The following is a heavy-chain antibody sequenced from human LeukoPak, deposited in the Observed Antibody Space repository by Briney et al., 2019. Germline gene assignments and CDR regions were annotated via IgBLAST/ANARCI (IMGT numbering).Heavy chain of an antibody. Sequence: TSETLSLTCAVSGGSISSSNWWSWVRPPPGKGLEWIGEIYHSGSTNYNPSLKSRVTISVDKSKNQFSLKLSSVTAADTAVYYCADGGAVGGNIQHWGQGTLVTVSS. D-gene: IGHD6-19*01. CDR3: ADGGAVGGNIQH. CDR1: GGSISSSNW. J-gene: IGHJ1*01. V-gene: IGHV4-4*02. CDR2: IYHSGST.